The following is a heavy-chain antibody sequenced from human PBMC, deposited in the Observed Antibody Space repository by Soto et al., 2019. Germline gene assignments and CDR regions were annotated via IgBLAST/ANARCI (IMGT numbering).Heavy chain of an antibody. CDR1: GGSISSYY. CDR2: IYYSGST. D-gene: IGHD3-3*01. J-gene: IGHJ6*03. Sequence: SETLSLTCTVSGGSISSYYWSWIRQPPGKGLEWIGYIYYSGSTNYNPSLKSRVTISVDTSKNQFSLKLSSVTAADTAVYYCARHWAGKYYDFWSGSDAVFYYYYMDVWGKGTTVTVS. CDR3: ARHWAGKYYDFWSGSDAVFYYYYMDV. V-gene: IGHV4-59*08.